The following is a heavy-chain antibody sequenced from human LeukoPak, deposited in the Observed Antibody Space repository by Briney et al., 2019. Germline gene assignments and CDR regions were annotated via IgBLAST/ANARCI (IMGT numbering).Heavy chain of an antibody. D-gene: IGHD6-19*01. CDR2: TYYRSKWYN. CDR3: ARDPRVSAGWQFDY. Sequence: SQTHSLTCAISGDSVFRKRATWNWIRLSPSRGLECLGKTYYRSKWYNDSAVSVKSRITISPDTSKDQFSLQLNSVTPEDTAMYYCARDPRVSAGWQFDYWGQGTLVTVSS. V-gene: IGHV6-1*01. CDR1: GDSVFRKRAT. J-gene: IGHJ4*02.